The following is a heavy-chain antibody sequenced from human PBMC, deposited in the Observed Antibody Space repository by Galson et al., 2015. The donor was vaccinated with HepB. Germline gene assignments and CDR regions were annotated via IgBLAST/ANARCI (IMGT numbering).Heavy chain of an antibody. D-gene: IGHD3-22*01. J-gene: IGHJ4*02. CDR3: VRMEDLSGYSSC. Sequence: SLRLSCAGSGFTFSGSAMHWVRQASGKGLEWVGRIGSQSYNYATAYTASVKGRFTISRDDSKNTAYLQMNSLRTEDTAVYYCVRMEDLSGYSSCWGQGTLVTVSS. CDR1: GFTFSGSA. CDR2: IGSQSYNYAT. V-gene: IGHV3-73*01.